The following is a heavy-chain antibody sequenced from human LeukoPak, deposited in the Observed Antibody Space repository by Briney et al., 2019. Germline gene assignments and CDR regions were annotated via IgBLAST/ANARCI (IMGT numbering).Heavy chain of an antibody. CDR3: ARVSPLLWFGEFDY. J-gene: IGHJ4*02. V-gene: IGHV4-59*01. Sequence: SETLSLTCTVSGGSISSYYWSWIRQPPGKGLEWIGYIYYSGSTNYNPSLKSRVTISVDTSKNQFTLKLSSVTAADTAVYYCARVSPLLWFGEFDYWGQGTLVTVSS. D-gene: IGHD3-10*01. CDR1: GGSISSYY. CDR2: IYYSGST.